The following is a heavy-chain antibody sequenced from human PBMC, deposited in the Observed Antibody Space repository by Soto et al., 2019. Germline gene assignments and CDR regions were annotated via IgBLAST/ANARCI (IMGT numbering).Heavy chain of an antibody. CDR1: GFTFSTYA. CDR3: ARDSADFWSGTIKGLPKWFDP. Sequence: GGSLRLSCAASGFTFSTYAMHWVRQAPGKGLEWVAVISYDGSNKYYADSVKGRFTISRDNSKSTLYVQMDSLRAEDTAVYYCARDSADFWSGTIKGLPKWFDPWGQGTLVTVSS. V-gene: IGHV3-30-3*01. D-gene: IGHD3-3*01. J-gene: IGHJ5*02. CDR2: ISYDGSNK.